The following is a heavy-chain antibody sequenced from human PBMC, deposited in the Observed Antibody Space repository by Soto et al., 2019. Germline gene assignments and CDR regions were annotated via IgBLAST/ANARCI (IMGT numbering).Heavy chain of an antibody. D-gene: IGHD3-10*01. V-gene: IGHV4-31*03. CDR1: GGSISSGGYY. J-gene: IGHJ6*02. CDR3: ARQVVREGNYYGMDV. Sequence: QVQLQESGPGLVKPSQTLSLTCTVSGGSISSGGYYWSWIRQHPGKGLEWIGYIYYSGSTYYNPSLKSRVTISVDTSKNQFSLKLSSVTAADTAVYYCARQVVREGNYYGMDVWGQGTTVTVSS. CDR2: IYYSGST.